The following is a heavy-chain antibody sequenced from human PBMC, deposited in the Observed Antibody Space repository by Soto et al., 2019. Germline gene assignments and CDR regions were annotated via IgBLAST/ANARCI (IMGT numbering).Heavy chain of an antibody. CDR2: TFYRSKWYN. V-gene: IGHV6-1*01. J-gene: IGHJ6*02. CDR1: GDSVSSNSAA. D-gene: IGHD1-26*01. Sequence: SQTLSLTCAISGDSVSSNSAAWSWIRQSPSRGLEWLGRTFYRSKWYNDYAVSVKGRNTINPDTSKNLFSLQLNSVTPEDTAVYYCAKEGGNHYYYYAMDVWGQGTTVTVSS. CDR3: AKEGGNHYYYYAMDV.